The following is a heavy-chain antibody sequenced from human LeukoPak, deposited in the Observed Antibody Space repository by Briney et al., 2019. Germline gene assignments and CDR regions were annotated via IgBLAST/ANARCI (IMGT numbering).Heavy chain of an antibody. CDR1: GGSFSGYY. V-gene: IGHV4-34*01. CDR3: ARGRQDGYYFDY. Sequence: SETLSLTCAVYGGSFSGYYWSWIRQPPGKGLEWIGEINHSGSTNYNPSLKSRVTISVGTSKNQFSLKLSSVTAADTAVYYCARGRQDGYYFDYWGQGTLVTVSS. CDR2: INHSGST. J-gene: IGHJ4*02.